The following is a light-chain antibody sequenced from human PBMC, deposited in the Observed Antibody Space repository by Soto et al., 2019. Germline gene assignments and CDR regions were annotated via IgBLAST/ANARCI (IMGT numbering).Light chain of an antibody. CDR3: QTWGSGIVV. CDR1: SGHSNYA. J-gene: IGLJ2*01. Sequence: QPVLTQSPSASASLGASVKLTCTLSSGHSNYAIAWHQQQSEKGPRYLMKLNSDGSHNKGDGIPDRFSGSSSGAERYLTISSLQSEDEADYSCQTWGSGIVVFGGGTKLTVL. V-gene: IGLV4-69*01. CDR2: LNSDGSH.